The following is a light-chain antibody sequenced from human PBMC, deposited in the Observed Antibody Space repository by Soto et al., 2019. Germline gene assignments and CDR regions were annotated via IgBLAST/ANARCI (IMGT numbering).Light chain of an antibody. CDR3: CSYAGGRSWV. V-gene: IGLV2-23*02. J-gene: IGLJ3*02. CDR2: EVD. Sequence: QSALTQPASVSGSPEQSITISCTGTSSDVGSYNLVSWYQQHPGKAPQLMIYEVDKWPSGLPNRFSGSKSGNTASLTISGLQAEDEADYYFCSYAGGRSWVFGGGTKLTVL. CDR1: SSDVGSYNL.